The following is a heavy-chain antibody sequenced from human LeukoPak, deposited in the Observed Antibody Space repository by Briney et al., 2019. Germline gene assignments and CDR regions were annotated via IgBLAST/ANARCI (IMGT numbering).Heavy chain of an antibody. CDR2: IYTSGST. CDR1: GDSISGGRYY. CDR3: ARGVPTSGWFVYNWFDP. Sequence: PSETLSLTCTVSGDSISGGRYYWSWIRQPAGKGLECIGRIYTSGSTSYNPSLKSRVTMSVDTSKNQFSLKLTSVTAADTAVYYCARGVPTSGWFVYNWFDPWGQGTLVTVSS. V-gene: IGHV4-61*02. D-gene: IGHD6-19*01. J-gene: IGHJ5*02.